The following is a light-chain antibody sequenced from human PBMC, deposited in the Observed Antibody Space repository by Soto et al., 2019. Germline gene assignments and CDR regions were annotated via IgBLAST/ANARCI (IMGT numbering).Light chain of an antibody. CDR1: QSVSSN. CDR3: QQYNNWPPWA. CDR2: GAS. J-gene: IGKJ1*01. Sequence: EIVMTQSPATLSVSPGERATLSCRASQSVSSNLAWNQQKPGRAPRLLIYGASTRVTGVPARFSGSGSGTEFTLTISSLQSEDFAVYYCQQYNNWPPWAFGQGTKVEIK. V-gene: IGKV3-15*01.